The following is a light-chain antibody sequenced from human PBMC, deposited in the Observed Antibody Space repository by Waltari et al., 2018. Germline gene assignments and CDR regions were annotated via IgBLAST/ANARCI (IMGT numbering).Light chain of an antibody. J-gene: IGLJ2*01. Sequence: SYELTPPPSVSVSPGQTARITCSGDALPKQYAYSYPKKPAQAPVLVIYKDTDRPSGILAGFSSSRSGKTVTLTMSGVQTEDEADYYCQAANSRGTAVFGGWTELTVL. V-gene: IGLV3-25*03. CDR3: QAANSRGTAV. CDR1: ALPKQY. CDR2: KDT.